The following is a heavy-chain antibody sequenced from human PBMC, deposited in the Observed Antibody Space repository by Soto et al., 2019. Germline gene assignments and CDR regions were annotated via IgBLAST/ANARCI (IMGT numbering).Heavy chain of an antibody. Sequence: EVQVLESGGGLVQPGGSQRLSCAASGFTFSGYAMTWVRQAPGKGLEWVSSITGSGTSTYYADSVKGRFIISRDNSKNKVTMQMYSLRADDTAVYYCVKSPDYYYYPMDVWGQGTTVTVSS. V-gene: IGHV3-23*01. CDR2: ITGSGTST. J-gene: IGHJ6*02. CDR1: GFTFSGYA. CDR3: VKSPDYYYYPMDV.